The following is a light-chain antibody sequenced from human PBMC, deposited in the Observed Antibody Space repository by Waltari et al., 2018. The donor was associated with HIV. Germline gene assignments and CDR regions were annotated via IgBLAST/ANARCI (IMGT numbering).Light chain of an antibody. CDR2: SSN. Sequence: QSVLTQPPSASGTPGQRVTISCPGSSPTIGKNPVNWYQQLPGTAPKLLIYSSNQRPSGVPDRFSGSKSGTSASLAISGLQSEDEADYFCAAWDDSLDGHVLFGGGTKLTVL. CDR3: AAWDDSLDGHVL. CDR1: SPTIGKNP. V-gene: IGLV1-44*01. J-gene: IGLJ2*01.